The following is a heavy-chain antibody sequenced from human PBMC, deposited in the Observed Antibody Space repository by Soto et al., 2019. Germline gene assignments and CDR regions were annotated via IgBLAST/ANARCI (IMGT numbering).Heavy chain of an antibody. V-gene: IGHV3-53*04. Sequence: EVHLEEAGGGLVQPGGTLRLSCAASGFTVTSNNMVWVRQVPGRGLEWVAVVYSGGSTYYGDSVKGRFTISSDTAKNTMYLQMTNLRREDTAVYYCARTSNLMREFDPWGQGTLVTVSA. CDR1: GFTVTSNN. CDR3: ARTSNLMREFDP. J-gene: IGHJ5*02. CDR2: VYSGGST. D-gene: IGHD2-2*01.